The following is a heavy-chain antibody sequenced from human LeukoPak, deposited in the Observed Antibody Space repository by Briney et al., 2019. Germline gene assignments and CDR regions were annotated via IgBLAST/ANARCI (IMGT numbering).Heavy chain of an antibody. V-gene: IGHV4-59*01. J-gene: IGHJ4*02. CDR2: IYYSGST. Sequence: SETLSLTCTVSGVSISSFYWSWIRQPPGKGLEWIGYIYYSGSTNCNPSLKSRVTISVDTSKNQFSLKLRSVTAADTAVYYCARGPDGYNSSPLDYWGQGTLVTVSS. CDR1: GVSISSFY. D-gene: IGHD5-24*01. CDR3: ARGPDGYNSSPLDY.